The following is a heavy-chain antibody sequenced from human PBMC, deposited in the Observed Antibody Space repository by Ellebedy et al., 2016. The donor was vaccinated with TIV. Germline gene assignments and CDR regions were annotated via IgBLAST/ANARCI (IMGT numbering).Heavy chain of an antibody. CDR2: INTYTENP. J-gene: IGHJ2*01. CDR1: GYTFTSHA. V-gene: IGHV7-4-1*02. Sequence: AASVKVSCKASGYTFTSHAINWVRQAPEQGLEWMGWINTYTENPTYAQGFTGRFVFSLDTSVSTAYLQISSLKAEDTAVYYCARRYGYFDLWGRGTLVAVSS. CDR3: ARRYGYFDL. D-gene: IGHD5-18*01.